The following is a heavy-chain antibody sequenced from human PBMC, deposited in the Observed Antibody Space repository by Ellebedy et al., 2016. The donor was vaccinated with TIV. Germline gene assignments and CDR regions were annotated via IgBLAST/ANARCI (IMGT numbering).Heavy chain of an antibody. D-gene: IGHD3/OR15-3a*01. CDR3: ARLDWSDVDLRHYFFDY. V-gene: IGHV3-11*01. J-gene: IGHJ4*02. CDR2: ISLSGTTK. CDR1: GFAFSANG. Sequence: GESLKISCAASGFAFSANGMSWVRQAPGKGLEWVSYISLSGTTKYYADSVKARFTISRDNAKKSLYLQINSLGAEDTAMYYCARLDWSDVDLRHYFFDYWGQGALVTVSS.